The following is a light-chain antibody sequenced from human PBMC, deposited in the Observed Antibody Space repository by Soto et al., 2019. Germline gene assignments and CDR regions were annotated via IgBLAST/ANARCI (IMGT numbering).Light chain of an antibody. CDR1: SPNNGAGYE. CDR3: ISYTSDDVRYV. Sequence: QSVLTQPPPVSGAPGERVTISCTGASPNNGAGYEVHWYHQLPGTAPKLLVSGNDNRPSGISNRFSGSKSGNTASLTISGLQSEDEADYYCISYTSDDVRYVFGTGTKVTVL. J-gene: IGLJ1*01. V-gene: IGLV1-40*01. CDR2: GND.